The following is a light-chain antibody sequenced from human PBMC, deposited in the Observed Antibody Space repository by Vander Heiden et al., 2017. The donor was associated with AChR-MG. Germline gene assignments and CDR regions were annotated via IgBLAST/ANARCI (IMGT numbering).Light chain of an antibody. V-gene: IGKV1-39*01. Sequence: DIQMTQSPSSLSASVGDRVTITCRASQSISTYLSWYQQEPGKAPKFLIYAASSLQSGVPSRFSGSGSGTDFTLTISSLQPEDSATYYCQQTDTAGWTFRQEAKVGI. J-gene: IGKJ1*01. CDR1: QSISTY. CDR3: QQTDTAGWT. CDR2: AAS.